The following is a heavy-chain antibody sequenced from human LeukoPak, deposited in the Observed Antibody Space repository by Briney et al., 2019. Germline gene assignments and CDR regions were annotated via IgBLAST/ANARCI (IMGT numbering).Heavy chain of an antibody. CDR2: ISSSSSTI. Sequence: PGGSLRLSCAASGFTISSYSMNWVRQAPGKGLEWVSYISSSSSTIYYADSVKGRFTISRDNAKNSLYLQMNSLRAEDTAVYYCARAYDILTGRIYYFDYWGQGTLVTVSS. J-gene: IGHJ4*02. CDR1: GFTISSYS. CDR3: ARAYDILTGRIYYFDY. D-gene: IGHD3-9*01. V-gene: IGHV3-48*04.